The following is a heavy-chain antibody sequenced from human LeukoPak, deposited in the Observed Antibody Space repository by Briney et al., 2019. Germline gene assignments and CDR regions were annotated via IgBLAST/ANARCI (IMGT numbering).Heavy chain of an antibody. CDR3: ARGSGHTIDY. Sequence: GGSLRLSCAASGFTVSSNEMSWVRQAPGKGLEWVANIKQDGSEKYYVDSVKGRFTISRDNAKNSLYLQMNSLRAEDTAVYYCARGSGHTIDYWGQGILVTVSS. J-gene: IGHJ4*02. D-gene: IGHD6-19*01. CDR1: GFTVSSNE. V-gene: IGHV3-7*04. CDR2: IKQDGSEK.